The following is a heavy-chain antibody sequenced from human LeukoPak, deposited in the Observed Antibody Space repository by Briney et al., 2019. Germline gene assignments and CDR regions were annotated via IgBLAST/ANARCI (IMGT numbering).Heavy chain of an antibody. CDR3: ARERWYSSGWSREGFDY. D-gene: IGHD6-19*01. J-gene: IGHJ4*02. Sequence: SETLSLTCTVSGGSISSGGYHWSWIRQHPGTGLEWIGYIYYSGSTYYNPSLKSRVTISVDTSKNQFSLKLSSVTAADTAVYYCARERWYSSGWSREGFDYWGQGTLVTVSS. V-gene: IGHV4-31*03. CDR1: GGSISSGGYH. CDR2: IYYSGST.